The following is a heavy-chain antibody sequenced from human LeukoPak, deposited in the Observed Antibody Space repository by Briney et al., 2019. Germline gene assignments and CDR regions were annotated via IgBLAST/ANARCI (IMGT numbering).Heavy chain of an antibody. D-gene: IGHD3-3*01. CDR3: AKDRGVYDFWSGYYGDY. J-gene: IGHJ4*02. V-gene: IGHV3-30*02. CDR2: IRYDGSNK. CDR1: GFTFSSYG. Sequence: PGGSLRLSCAASGFTFSSYGMHWVRQAPGKGLEWVAFIRYDGSNKYYADSVKGRFTISRDNSKNTLYLQMNNLRAEDTAVYYCAKDRGVYDFWSGYYGDYWGQGTLVTVSS.